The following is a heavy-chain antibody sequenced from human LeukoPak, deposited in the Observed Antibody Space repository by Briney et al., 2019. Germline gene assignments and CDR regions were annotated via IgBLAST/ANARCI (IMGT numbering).Heavy chain of an antibody. J-gene: IGHJ4*02. CDR3: APQLIRSSSWSSPFDY. D-gene: IGHD6-13*01. V-gene: IGHV3-43*02. CDR1: GFTFDDYA. Sequence: GGSLRLSCAASGFTFDDYAMHWVRQAPGKGLEWVSLISGDGGSTYYADSVKGRFTISRDNSKNSLYLQMNSLRTEDTALYYCAPQLIRSSSWSSPFDYWGQGTLVTVSS. CDR2: ISGDGGST.